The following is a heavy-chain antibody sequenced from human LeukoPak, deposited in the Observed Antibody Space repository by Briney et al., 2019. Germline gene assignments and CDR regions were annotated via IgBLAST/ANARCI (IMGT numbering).Heavy chain of an antibody. D-gene: IGHD2-2*01. CDR2: IYYSGST. CDR1: GGSISSSSYY. V-gene: IGHV4-39*07. J-gene: IGHJ3*02. CDR3: ASEGDIVVDAFDI. Sequence: KPSETLSLTCTVSGGSISSSSYYWSWIRQPPGKGLEWIGYIYYSGSTYYNPSLKSRVTISVDTSKNQFSLKLSSVTAADTAVYYCASEGDIVVDAFDIWGQGTMVTVSS.